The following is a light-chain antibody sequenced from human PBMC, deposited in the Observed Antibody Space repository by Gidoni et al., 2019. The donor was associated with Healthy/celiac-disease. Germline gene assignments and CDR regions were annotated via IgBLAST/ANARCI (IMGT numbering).Light chain of an antibody. CDR2: QDS. Sequence: SYSLPTPPSVSVSPGQTASITCSGDKLGDKYACWYQQKPGQSPVLVIYQDSKRPSGIPERFSGSNSGNTATLTISGTQAMDEADYYCQAWDSSTVVFGGGTKLTVL. V-gene: IGLV3-1*01. CDR1: KLGDKY. J-gene: IGLJ2*01. CDR3: QAWDSSTVV.